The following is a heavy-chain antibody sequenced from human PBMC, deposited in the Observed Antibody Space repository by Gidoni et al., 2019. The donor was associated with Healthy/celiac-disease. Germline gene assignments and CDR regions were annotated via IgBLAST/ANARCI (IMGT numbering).Heavy chain of an antibody. V-gene: IGHV1-2*04. J-gene: IGHJ4*02. D-gene: IGHD3-10*01. CDR2: INPNSGGT. Sequence: QVQLVQSGAEVKKPGASVKFSCKASGHTFTGYYMHWVRQAPGQGLEWMGWINPNSGGTNYAQKFQGWVTMTRDTSISTAYMELSRLRSDDTAVYYCAINYYGSGSYWESFDYWGQGTLVTVSS. CDR3: AINYYGSGSYWESFDY. CDR1: GHTFTGYY.